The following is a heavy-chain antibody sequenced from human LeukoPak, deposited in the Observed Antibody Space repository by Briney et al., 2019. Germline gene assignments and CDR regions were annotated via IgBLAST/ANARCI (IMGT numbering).Heavy chain of an antibody. CDR3: ARDQGSGWYSRGDAFDI. D-gene: IGHD6-19*01. CDR2: IIPIFGTA. V-gene: IGHV1-69*05. CDR1: GGTFSSYA. J-gene: IGHJ3*02. Sequence: SVKVSCKASGGTFSSYAISWVRQAPGQGLEWMGGIIPIFGTANYAQKFQGRVTITTDESTSTAYMELSSLRSEDTAVYYCARDQGSGWYSRGDAFDIWGQGTMVTVSS.